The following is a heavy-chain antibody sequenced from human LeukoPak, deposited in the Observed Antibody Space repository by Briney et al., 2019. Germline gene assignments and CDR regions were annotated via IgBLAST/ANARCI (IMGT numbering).Heavy chain of an antibody. CDR1: GYTFTNYY. Sequence: ASVKVSCKASGYTFTNYYIHWVRQAPGQGLEWMGVINPDSGGTTYAQNFQGRVTVTRDTSTATVYMELSSLRSDDTAVYYCARYMDTLIDYWGQGTLITVSS. J-gene: IGHJ4*02. V-gene: IGHV1-46*01. CDR2: INPDSGGT. D-gene: IGHD3/OR15-3a*01. CDR3: ARYMDTLIDY.